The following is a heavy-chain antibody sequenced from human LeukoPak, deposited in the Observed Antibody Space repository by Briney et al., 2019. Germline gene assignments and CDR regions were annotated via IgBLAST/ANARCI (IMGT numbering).Heavy chain of an antibody. J-gene: IGHJ4*02. D-gene: IGHD1-26*01. CDR2: IRGDGSLL. CDR1: GFDFSSHW. CDR3: ARDEVGAPPIDY. V-gene: IGHV3-74*01. Sequence: GGSLRLSCEASGFDFSSHWMHWVRQAPGKGMVWISNIRGDGSLLGYADSVKGRFTVSRDNAKNTLFLHMTTLRAEDTAVYYCARDEVGAPPIDYWGQGALVTVSS.